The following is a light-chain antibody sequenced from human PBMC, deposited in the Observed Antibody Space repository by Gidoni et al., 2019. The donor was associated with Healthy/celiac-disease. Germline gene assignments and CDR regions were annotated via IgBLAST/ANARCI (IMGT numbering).Light chain of an antibody. Sequence: EIVMTQPPATRSVSPGERATLSCRASQSVSSNLAWYQRKPCQAPRLLIYGASTRATGIPAWFSGSGSGTEFSLTISSLQSEDVAVYYCQRYNNWPRTFGQGTKVEIK. CDR2: GAS. CDR3: QRYNNWPRT. CDR1: QSVSSN. V-gene: IGKV3-15*01. J-gene: IGKJ1*01.